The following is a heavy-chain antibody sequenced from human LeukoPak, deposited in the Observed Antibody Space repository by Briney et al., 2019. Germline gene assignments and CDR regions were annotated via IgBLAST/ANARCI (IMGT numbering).Heavy chain of an antibody. D-gene: IGHD6-6*01. CDR3: AKAGYRGSSVNDFDY. V-gene: IGHV3-23*01. CDR1: GFTFSSYA. CDR2: ISGSGGNT. J-gene: IGHJ4*02. Sequence: GGSLRHSCAPSGFTFSSYAMSWVRQAPGKGLEWLSAISGSGGNTYYADSVKGRFTISRDNSQNTLSLQMNSLRAEDTAVYFCAKAGYRGSSVNDFDYWGQGTLVTVS.